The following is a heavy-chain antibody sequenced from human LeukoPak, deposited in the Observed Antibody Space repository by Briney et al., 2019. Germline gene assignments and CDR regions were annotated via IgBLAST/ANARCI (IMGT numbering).Heavy chain of an antibody. CDR1: GYSISSGFY. CDR2: IYSSGST. Sequence: PSETLSLTCTVSGYSISSGFYWGWIRQPPGKGLEWIGRIYSSGSTNYNPSLKSRVTISVDTSKNQFSLKLSSVTAADTAVYYCAREYYGDYVGYYYYYMDVWGKGTTVTISS. CDR3: AREYYGDYVGYYYYYMDV. J-gene: IGHJ6*03. D-gene: IGHD4-17*01. V-gene: IGHV4-38-2*02.